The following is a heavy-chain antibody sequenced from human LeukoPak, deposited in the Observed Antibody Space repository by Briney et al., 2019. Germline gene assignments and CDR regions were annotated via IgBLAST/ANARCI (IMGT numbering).Heavy chain of an antibody. V-gene: IGHV3-21*04. Sequence: GGSLRLSCTTSGFTFSDYSVNWVRQAPGKGLEWVSSINSRSNYIFYADSVKGRFTVSRDNARNSLYLQMNSLRAEDTAVYFCGRVASFRFYFDYWGQGALVTVSS. J-gene: IGHJ4*02. CDR2: INSRSNYI. D-gene: IGHD2/OR15-2a*01. CDR1: GFTFSDYS. CDR3: GRVASFRFYFDY.